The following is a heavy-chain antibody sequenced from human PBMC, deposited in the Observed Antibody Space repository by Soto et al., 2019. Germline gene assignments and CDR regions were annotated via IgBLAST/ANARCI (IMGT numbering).Heavy chain of an antibody. CDR2: INSVASYV. V-gene: IGHV3-21*01. D-gene: IGHD3-10*01. Sequence: QLVESGGGLVKPGGSLRVSCAASRFAFSSYSMHWVRQAPMKGLEWVASINSVASYVYYADSVEGRFTISRDNAKNSVYLQMNSLRAEHTAVYYCTRDRSSFMRGRIRGPYGGLDVWGQGTTVLVS. CDR3: TRDRSSFMRGRIRGPYGGLDV. J-gene: IGHJ6*02. CDR1: RFAFSSYS.